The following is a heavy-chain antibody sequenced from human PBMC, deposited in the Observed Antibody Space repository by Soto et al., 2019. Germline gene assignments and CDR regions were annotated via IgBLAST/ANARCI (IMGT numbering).Heavy chain of an antibody. D-gene: IGHD1-1*01. V-gene: IGHV3-23*01. J-gene: IGHJ4*02. CDR3: AKDKPGTTSFDC. CDR1: GFTISRNA. CDR2: ISERGDTT. Sequence: LRLSCAASGFTISRNAMYWVRQARGKGLEWVSGISERGDTTHYADSVKGRFTISRDTSKNTLYLQLNALRADDTAVYYCAKDKPGTTSFDCWGQGTLVTVSS.